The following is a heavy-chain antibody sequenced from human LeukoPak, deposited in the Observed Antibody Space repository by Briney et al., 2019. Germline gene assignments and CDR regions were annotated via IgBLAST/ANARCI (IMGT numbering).Heavy chain of an antibody. Sequence: SETLSLTCTVSGGSINNYYWSWIRQPAGKGLEWIGRIYTRGSTNYNPSLKSRVTISVDTSKNQFSLKLSSVTAADTAVYYCARESAYYDILTGYYSVRWFDPWGQGTLVTVSS. D-gene: IGHD3-9*01. CDR3: ARESAYYDILTGYYSVRWFDP. V-gene: IGHV4-4*07. J-gene: IGHJ5*02. CDR2: IYTRGST. CDR1: GGSINNYY.